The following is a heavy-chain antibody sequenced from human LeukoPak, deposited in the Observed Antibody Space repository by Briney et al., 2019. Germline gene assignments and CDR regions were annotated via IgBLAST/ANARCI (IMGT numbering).Heavy chain of an antibody. D-gene: IGHD5-18*01. J-gene: IGHJ4*02. Sequence: SETLSLTCTVSGGSISSYYWRWIRQPPGKGLEWIGYIYYSGSTNYNPSLKSRVTISVDTSKNQFSLKLSSVTAADTAVYYCARGDDGYGPYFDYWGQGTLVTVSS. V-gene: IGHV4-59*01. CDR3: ARGDDGYGPYFDY. CDR2: IYYSGST. CDR1: GGSISSYY.